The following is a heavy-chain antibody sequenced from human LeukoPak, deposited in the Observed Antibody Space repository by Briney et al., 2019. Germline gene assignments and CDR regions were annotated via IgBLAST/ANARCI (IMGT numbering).Heavy chain of an antibody. V-gene: IGHV1-69*04. Sequence: SVKASCKASGYTFTGYYMHWVRQAPGQGLEWMGRIIPILGIANYAQKFQGRVTITADKSTSTAYMELSSLRSEDTAVYYCAREGYCSGGSCYLIPNWFDPWGQGTLVTVSS. D-gene: IGHD2-15*01. CDR2: IIPILGIA. CDR3: AREGYCSGGSCYLIPNWFDP. J-gene: IGHJ5*02. CDR1: GYTFTGYY.